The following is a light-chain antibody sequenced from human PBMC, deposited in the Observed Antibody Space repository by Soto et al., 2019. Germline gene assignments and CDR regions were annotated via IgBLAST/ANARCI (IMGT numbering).Light chain of an antibody. V-gene: IGKV3D-11*02. J-gene: IGKJ4*01. CDR2: DAS. CDR1: QSISDT. CDR3: QQRSNWHPLT. Sequence: EILMTQSPATLSVSPGGRATLSCRASQSISDTLAWYQQKPGQAPRLIIYDASNRANGIPARFSGSGSGTDFTLTLSSLEPEDFAFYYCQQRSNWHPLTFGGGTKVDIK.